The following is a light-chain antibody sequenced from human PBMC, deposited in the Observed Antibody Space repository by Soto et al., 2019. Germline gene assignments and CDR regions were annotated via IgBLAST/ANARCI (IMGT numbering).Light chain of an antibody. V-gene: IGLV2-14*01. J-gene: IGLJ3*02. Sequence: QSALTQTASVSGSPGQSVSISCTGSTSDVGAYNYVAWYQHKPGKAPRLLIYEVDHRPSGISPRFSGSKSGNTASLTISGLQTDDEADYYCSSYTVINTAVFGGGTKLTVL. CDR2: EVD. CDR3: SSYTVINTAV. CDR1: TSDVGAYNY.